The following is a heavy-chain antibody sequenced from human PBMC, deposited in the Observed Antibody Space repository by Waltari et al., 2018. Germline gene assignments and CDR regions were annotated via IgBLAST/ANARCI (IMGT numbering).Heavy chain of an antibody. J-gene: IGHJ4*02. CDR1: GYSFTDYH. CDR2: INPKNGDT. CDR3: ARDPGPPVGAPDY. V-gene: IGHV1-2*02. D-gene: IGHD1-26*01. Sequence: QVQLVQSGTEVKKPGASVKVSCQASGYSFTDYHLHWVRQTPGQGRGWLGWINPKNGDTGYAQNVLGRVTMTRDTSINTVYMDLSGRRYDDTAVFYCARDPGPPVGAPDYCAQGTLVTVSS.